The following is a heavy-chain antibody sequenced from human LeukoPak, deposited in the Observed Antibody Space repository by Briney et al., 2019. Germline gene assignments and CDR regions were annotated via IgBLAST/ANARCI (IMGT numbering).Heavy chain of an antibody. V-gene: IGHV4-4*02. Sequence: SETLSLTCAVSGGSISSSNWWSWVRQPPGKGLEWIAEIYHSGSTNYNPSLKSRVTISVDKSKNQFSLKLSSVTAADTAVYYCARDSYDILTGYYNTDYWGQGTLVTVSS. CDR2: IYHSGST. D-gene: IGHD3-9*01. J-gene: IGHJ4*02. CDR3: ARDSYDILTGYYNTDY. CDR1: GGSISSSNW.